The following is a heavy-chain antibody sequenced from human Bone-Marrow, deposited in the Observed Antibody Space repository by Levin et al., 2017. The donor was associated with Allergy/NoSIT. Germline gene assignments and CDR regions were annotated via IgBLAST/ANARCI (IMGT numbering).Heavy chain of an antibody. D-gene: IGHD5-24*01. CDR3: ARQMASYYMDV. J-gene: IGHJ6*03. CDR1: GFTFGSYG. V-gene: IGHV3-30*03. Sequence: SCAASGFTFGSYGMHWVRQAPGKGLEWVAVISYDRSDKHYGDSVKGRFTISRDNSKNTLYLQMDSLRVEDTAVYHCARQMASYYMDVWGKGTTVTVSS. CDR2: ISYDRSDK.